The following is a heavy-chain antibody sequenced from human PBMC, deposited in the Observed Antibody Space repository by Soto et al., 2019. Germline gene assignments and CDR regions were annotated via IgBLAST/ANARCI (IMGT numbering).Heavy chain of an antibody. J-gene: IGHJ4*02. CDR2: IIPIFGTA. CDR3: ARENCSGGSCYLLDY. CDR1: GGTFSSYA. Sequence: QVQLVQSGAEVKKPGSSVKVSCKASGGTFSSYAISWVRQAPGQGLEWMGGIIPIFGTANYAQKFQGRVTLTADESTSTAYMERSSLRSADTVVYYCARENCSGGSCYLLDYWGQGTLVTVSS. V-gene: IGHV1-69*12. D-gene: IGHD2-15*01.